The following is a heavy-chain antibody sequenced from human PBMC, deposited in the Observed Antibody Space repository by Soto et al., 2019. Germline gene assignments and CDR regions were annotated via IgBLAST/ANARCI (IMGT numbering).Heavy chain of an antibody. CDR1: GFTFSSYG. Sequence: QVQLVESGGGVVQPGRSLRLSCAASGFTFSSYGMHWVRQAPGKGLEWVAVIWYDGSNKYYADSVKGRFTISRDNSKNTLYLQMNSLRAEDTAVYYCARVSAMATYYFDYWGQGTLVTFSS. V-gene: IGHV3-33*01. D-gene: IGHD5-18*01. J-gene: IGHJ4*02. CDR2: IWYDGSNK. CDR3: ARVSAMATYYFDY.